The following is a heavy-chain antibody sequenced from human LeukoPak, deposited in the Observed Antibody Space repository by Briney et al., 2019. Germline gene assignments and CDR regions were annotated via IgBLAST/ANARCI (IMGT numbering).Heavy chain of an antibody. CDR1: GFTFSNYW. Sequence: LAGGSLRLSCAASGFTFSNYWMTWVRQAPGKGLEWVAHINQDGSEEHYMDSVKARFTISRDNAKNSLSLQMNSLRAEDTAVYYCVRDGEVSGYDLLDYWGQGTLVTVSS. J-gene: IGHJ4*02. CDR2: INQDGSEE. CDR3: VRDGEVSGYDLLDY. V-gene: IGHV3-7*01. D-gene: IGHD5-12*01.